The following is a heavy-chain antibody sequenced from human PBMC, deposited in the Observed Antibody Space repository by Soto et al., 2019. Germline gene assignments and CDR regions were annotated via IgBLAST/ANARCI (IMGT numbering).Heavy chain of an antibody. J-gene: IGHJ4*02. CDR1: GYSFTIYG. D-gene: IGHD2-15*01. CDR2: ISTYDGNT. Sequence: QVQLVQSGTEVKKPGASVRVSCKASGYSFTIYGITWVRQAPGQGLEWMGWISTYDGNTNYAQNLQGRVTMTTDTSTSTDYMELRSLRSDDTDVYYCARDRGRSCIGGSCPFDYWGQGTLVTVSS. V-gene: IGHV1-18*01. CDR3: ARDRGRSCIGGSCPFDY.